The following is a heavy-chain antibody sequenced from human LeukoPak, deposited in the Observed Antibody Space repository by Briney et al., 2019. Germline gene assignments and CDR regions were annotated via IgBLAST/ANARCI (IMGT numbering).Heavy chain of an antibody. J-gene: IGHJ3*02. D-gene: IGHD3-16*01. CDR1: GFTFDDYA. V-gene: IGHV3-9*01. Sequence: PGRSLRLSCAASGFTFDDYAMHWVRQAPGKGLEWVSGISWNSGSIGYADSVKGRFTISRDNAKNSLYLQMNSLRAEDTAVYYCAGEFGSPGAFDIWGQGTMVTVSS. CDR2: ISWNSGSI. CDR3: AGEFGSPGAFDI.